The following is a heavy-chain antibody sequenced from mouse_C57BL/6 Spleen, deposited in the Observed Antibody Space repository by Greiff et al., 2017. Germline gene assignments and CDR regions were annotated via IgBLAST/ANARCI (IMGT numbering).Heavy chain of an antibody. D-gene: IGHD2-4*01. Sequence: EVKVVESGGGLVKPGGSLKLSCAASGFTFSSYAMSWVRQTPEKRLEWVATISDGGSYTYYPDNVKGRFTISRDNAKNNLYLQMSHLKSEDTAMYYCARDRGLRRPFDYWGQGTTRTVSS. J-gene: IGHJ2*01. CDR3: ARDRGLRRPFDY. CDR2: ISDGGSYT. CDR1: GFTFSSYA. V-gene: IGHV5-4*01.